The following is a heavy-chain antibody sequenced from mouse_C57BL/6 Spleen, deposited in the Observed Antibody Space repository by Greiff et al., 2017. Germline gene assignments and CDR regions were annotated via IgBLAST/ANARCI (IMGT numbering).Heavy chain of an antibody. Sequence: EVQLQQSGPELVKPGASVKMSCKASGYTFTDYNMHWVKQSHGKSLEWIGYINPNNGGTSYNQKFKGKATLTVNKSSSTAYMELRSLTSEDSAVYYCARPSYYDYDDVAFAYWGQGALVTVSA. J-gene: IGHJ3*01. D-gene: IGHD2-4*01. CDR1: GYTFTDYN. CDR3: ARPSYYDYDDVAFAY. CDR2: INPNNGGT. V-gene: IGHV1-22*01.